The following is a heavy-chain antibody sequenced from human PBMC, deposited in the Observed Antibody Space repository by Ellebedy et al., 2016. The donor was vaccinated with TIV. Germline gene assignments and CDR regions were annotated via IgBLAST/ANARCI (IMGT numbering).Heavy chain of an antibody. CDR3: AKGCGGSCYWEAY. D-gene: IGHD2-15*01. CDR2: ISGSGDST. V-gene: IGHV3-23*01. CDR1: GFTFSSHA. Sequence: GESLKISCAASGFTFSSHAMTWVRRAPGKGLEWVSTISGSGDSTYYADSVKGRFTISRDNSKNTLYLHMTTLTAEDTAVYYCAKGCGGSCYWEAYWGQGTLVTVSS. J-gene: IGHJ4*02.